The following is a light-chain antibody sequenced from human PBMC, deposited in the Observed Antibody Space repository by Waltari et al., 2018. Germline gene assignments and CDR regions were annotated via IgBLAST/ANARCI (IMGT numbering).Light chain of an antibody. CDR2: GAS. V-gene: IGKV3-15*01. Sequence: EVLMTQSPATLSVSPGERATLSCRASQSISRNLAWYQQKPGQAPRLLIYGASTRAPGIPARFSGSGSGTDFTLSISSLQSEDFAVYYCQQYNNWRTFGQGTKVEIK. J-gene: IGKJ2*01. CDR3: QQYNNWRT. CDR1: QSISRN.